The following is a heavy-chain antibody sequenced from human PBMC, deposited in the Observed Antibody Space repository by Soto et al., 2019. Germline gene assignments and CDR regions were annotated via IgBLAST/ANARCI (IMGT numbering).Heavy chain of an antibody. D-gene: IGHD6-19*01. J-gene: IGHJ4*02. CDR3: AKDRKSGSGWYWDY. Sequence: GGSLRLSCAASGFTFSNFAMSWVRQAPGKGLEWVSAISGSGTSKYDADSVKGRFSISRDNSKNTLYLQMNSLRAEDTAVYYCAKDRKSGSGWYWDYWGQGTLVTVSS. CDR2: ISGSGTSK. V-gene: IGHV3-23*01. CDR1: GFTFSNFA.